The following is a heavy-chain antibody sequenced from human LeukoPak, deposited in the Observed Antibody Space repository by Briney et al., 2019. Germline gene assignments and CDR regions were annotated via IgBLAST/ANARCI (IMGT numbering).Heavy chain of an antibody. V-gene: IGHV1-24*01. Sequence: ASVKVSCKVSGYTLTELSMHWVRQAPGKGLEWMGGFDPEDGETIYAQKFQGRVTMTEDTPTDTAYMELSSLRSEDTAVYYCATRVVVVAADDAFDIWGQGTMVTVSS. J-gene: IGHJ3*02. CDR3: ATRVVVVAADDAFDI. CDR2: FDPEDGET. D-gene: IGHD2-15*01. CDR1: GYTLTELS.